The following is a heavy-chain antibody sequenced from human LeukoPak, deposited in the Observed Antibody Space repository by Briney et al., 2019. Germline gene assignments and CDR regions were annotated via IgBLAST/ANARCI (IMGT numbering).Heavy chain of an antibody. Sequence: SETLSLTCTVSGGSISSGSYYWSWIRQPPGKGLEWIGYIYYSGSTNYNPSLKSRVTISVDTSKNQFSLKLSSVTAADTAVYYCARVGGSYGGAFDIWGQGTMVTVSS. J-gene: IGHJ3*02. D-gene: IGHD1-26*01. CDR2: IYYSGST. CDR1: GGSISSGSYY. V-gene: IGHV4-61*01. CDR3: ARVGGSYGGAFDI.